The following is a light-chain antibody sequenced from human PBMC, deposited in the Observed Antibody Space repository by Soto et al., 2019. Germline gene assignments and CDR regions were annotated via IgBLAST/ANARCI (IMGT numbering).Light chain of an antibody. CDR2: EVN. CDR3: TSYIGGTTP. CDR1: SGDY. V-gene: IGLV2-14*01. Sequence: QSVLTQPASVSGSPGQSITISCTGVSGDYVSWYQHHPGKAPKLMIYEVNNRPSGVSHRFSASKSGNTASLTISGLQPEDEADYYCTSYIGGTTPFGTGTKVTVL. J-gene: IGLJ1*01.